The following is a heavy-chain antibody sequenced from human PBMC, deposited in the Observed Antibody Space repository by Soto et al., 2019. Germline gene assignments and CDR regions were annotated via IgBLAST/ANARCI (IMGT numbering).Heavy chain of an antibody. J-gene: IGHJ4*02. CDR2: ISGSGGNT. D-gene: IGHD3-3*01. V-gene: IGHV3-23*01. CDR1: GFTFSTYA. Sequence: EVQLLESGGGLVQPGGSLRLSCAASGFTFSTYAMSWVRQAPGKGLEWVSGISGSGGNTYYADSMRGRFTVSRDSSKDTLYLQMNSLRVEDTAVYYCAKDRDFWGGYYQHRGFDYWGQGTLVTVSS. CDR3: AKDRDFWGGYYQHRGFDY.